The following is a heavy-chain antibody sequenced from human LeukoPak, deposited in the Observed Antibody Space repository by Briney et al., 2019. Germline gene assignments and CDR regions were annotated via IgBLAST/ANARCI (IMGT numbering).Heavy chain of an antibody. CDR3: AGPRYCSSTSCYTRDYYYGMDV. CDR2: INPSGGST. D-gene: IGHD2-2*02. V-gene: IGHV1-46*01. J-gene: IGHJ6*02. Sequence: ASVKVSCKASGYTFTSYYMHWVRQAPGQGLEWMGKINPSGGSTSYAQKFQGRVTMTRDTSTSTVYMELSSLRSEDTAVYYCAGPRYCSSTSCYTRDYYYGMDVWGQGTTVTVSS. CDR1: GYTFTSYY.